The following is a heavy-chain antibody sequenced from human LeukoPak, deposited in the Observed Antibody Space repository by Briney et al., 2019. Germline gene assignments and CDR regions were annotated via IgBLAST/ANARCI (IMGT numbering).Heavy chain of an antibody. CDR2: IYAGDDI. D-gene: IGHD3-22*01. CDR3: SYSLGNYYDSSGYFRGATYYFDY. Sequence: TGGSLRLSCAASGFNFANHAMSWVRQAPGKGLEWVSIIYAGDDIYYADSVKGRFTISRDNSKNTLYLQMNSLRAEDTAVYYCSYSLGNYYDSSGYFRGATYYFDYWGQGTLVTVSS. J-gene: IGHJ4*02. CDR1: GFNFANHA. V-gene: IGHV3-23*03.